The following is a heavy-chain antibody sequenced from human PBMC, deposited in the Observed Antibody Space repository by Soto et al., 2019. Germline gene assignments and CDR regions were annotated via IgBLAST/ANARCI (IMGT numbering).Heavy chain of an antibody. CDR2: TIPIFGTA. D-gene: IGHD5-18*01. CDR1: GGTFSSYA. Sequence: SVKVSCKASGGTFSSYAISWVRQAPGQGLEWMGGTIPIFGTANYAQKFQGRVTITADESTSTAYMELSSLRSEDTAVYYCARDGYSYGFSYYYGMDVWGQGTTGTSP. CDR3: ARDGYSYGFSYYYGMDV. V-gene: IGHV1-69*13. J-gene: IGHJ6*02.